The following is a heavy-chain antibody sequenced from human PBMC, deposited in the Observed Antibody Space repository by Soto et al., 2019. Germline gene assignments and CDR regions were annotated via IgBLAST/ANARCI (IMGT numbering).Heavy chain of an antibody. CDR2: IRSKANSYAT. D-gene: IGHD5-12*01. J-gene: IGHJ4*02. Sequence: EVQVVVSGGGLVQPGGSLKLSCVASGVTFSGSAMHWVRQASGKGLEWVGRIRSKANSYATAYGASVKGRFTMSRDDSKNTAYLQMNSLKTEDTAVYYCTTRGDGYNADFDYWGQGTLVTVSS. V-gene: IGHV3-73*01. CDR3: TTRGDGYNADFDY. CDR1: GVTFSGSA.